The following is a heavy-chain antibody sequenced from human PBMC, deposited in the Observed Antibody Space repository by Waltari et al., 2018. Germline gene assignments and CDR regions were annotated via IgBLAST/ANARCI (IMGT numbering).Heavy chain of an antibody. D-gene: IGHD3-3*01. J-gene: IGHJ4*02. CDR2: IYYTGST. Sequence: QVQLQESGPGLVKPSETLSLTCAVSGAPLTNGRYSWAWIRQPPGKGLEWIGTIYYTGSTYYNPSLKSRVTISQHMSTNQFSLKLNSVSAADTAVYYCARQLWSGYFDRCDYWGQGTAVTVSS. V-gene: IGHV4-39*01. CDR3: ARQLWSGYFDRCDY. CDR1: GAPLTNGRYS.